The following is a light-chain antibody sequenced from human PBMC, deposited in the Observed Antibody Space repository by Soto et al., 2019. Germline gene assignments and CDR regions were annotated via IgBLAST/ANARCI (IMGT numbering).Light chain of an antibody. CDR1: QGISSF. CDR2: DAS. CDR3: QQYNSYPAS. V-gene: IGKV1-16*01. J-gene: IGKJ1*01. Sequence: DIQMTQSPSSLSASVGDRVTITCRASQGISSFLAWFQQKPGKAPKSLIYDASTLQSGVSSRFSGSGADTHFTLTISSLQPEDFATYYCQQYNSYPASFGQGTKVEIK.